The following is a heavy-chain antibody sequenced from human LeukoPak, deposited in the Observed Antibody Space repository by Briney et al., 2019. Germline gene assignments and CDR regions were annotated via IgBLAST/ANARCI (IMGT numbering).Heavy chain of an antibody. J-gene: IGHJ4*02. D-gene: IGHD3-3*01. V-gene: IGHV3-48*03. CDR2: ISSSGSTI. CDR1: GFTFSSYE. CDR3: AVSGVSTIAFDY. Sequence: PGGSLRLSCAASGFTFSSYEMNWVRQAPGKGLEWVSYISSSGSTIYYADSVKGRFTISRDNAKNSLYLQMNSLRAEDTAVYYCAVSGVSTIAFDYWGQGTLVTVSS.